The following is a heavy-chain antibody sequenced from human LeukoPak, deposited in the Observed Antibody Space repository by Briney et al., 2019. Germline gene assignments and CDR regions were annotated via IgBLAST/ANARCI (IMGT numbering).Heavy chain of an antibody. Sequence: PGGSLRLSCAASGFTFSSYAMSWVRQAPGKGLEWVSAISGSGGSTYYADSVKGRFTISRDNSKNKVYLQMNSLRAEDTAVYYCARGVDNPMLGGAFVLWGQGTMVTVSS. J-gene: IGHJ3*01. CDR1: GFTFSSYA. CDR3: ARGVDNPMLGGAFVL. V-gene: IGHV3-23*01. CDR2: ISGSGGST. D-gene: IGHD4-23*01.